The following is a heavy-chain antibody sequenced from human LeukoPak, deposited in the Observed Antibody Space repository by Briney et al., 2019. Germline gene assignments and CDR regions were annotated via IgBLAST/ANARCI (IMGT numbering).Heavy chain of an antibody. CDR3: ASSPPTGTTWYFDL. D-gene: IGHD1-7*01. J-gene: IGHJ2*01. CDR1: GFTFSSYA. Sequence: PGGSLRLSCEASGFTFSSYAMHWVRQAPGKGLEYVSAISSDGGSTYYANSVKGRFTISRDNSRNTLYLQMGSLRAEDMAVYYCASSPPTGTTWYFDLWGRGTLVTVSS. CDR2: ISSDGGST. V-gene: IGHV3-64*01.